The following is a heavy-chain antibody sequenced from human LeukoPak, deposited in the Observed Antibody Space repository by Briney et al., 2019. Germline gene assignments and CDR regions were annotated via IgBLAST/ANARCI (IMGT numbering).Heavy chain of an antibody. CDR2: IYYSGST. Sequence: SETLSLTCTVSGGSISSSSYDWGWIRQPPGKGLEWIGSIYYSGSTNYNPSLKSRVTISVDTSKNQVSLKLSSVTAADTAVYYCASTYSLYDAFDIWGQGTMVTVSS. CDR1: GGSISSSSYD. D-gene: IGHD1-26*01. V-gene: IGHV4-39*07. CDR3: ASTYSLYDAFDI. J-gene: IGHJ3*02.